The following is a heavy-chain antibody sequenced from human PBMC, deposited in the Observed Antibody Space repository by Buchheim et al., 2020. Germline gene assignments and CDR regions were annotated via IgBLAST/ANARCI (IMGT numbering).Heavy chain of an antibody. D-gene: IGHD5-24*01. CDR1: GFTFSSYA. V-gene: IGHV3-23*01. CDR2: FSGSGGTT. Sequence: EVQLLESGGGLVQPGGSLRLSCAASGFTFSSYAMSWVRQAPRKGLEWVSVFSGSGGTTYYADSVRGRFTISRDNSTNTLYLQMNSLRAEDTAVYYCAKARESSYYYYGMDVWGQGTT. CDR3: AKARESSYYYYGMDV. J-gene: IGHJ6*02.